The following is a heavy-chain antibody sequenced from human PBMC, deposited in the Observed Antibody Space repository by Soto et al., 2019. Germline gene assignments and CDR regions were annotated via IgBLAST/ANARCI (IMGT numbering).Heavy chain of an antibody. CDR1: GFPFSRYG. J-gene: IGHJ4*02. Sequence: QVQLVESGGGVVQPGRSLRLSCAASGFPFSRYGMHWVREAPGKGLEWVAVISYDGSNKYYADSVKCRFTISRDNSASTLYLQMNSLRPEDTALYYCVGGQYYFDYRGQGTLVTVSP. CDR2: ISYDGSNK. V-gene: IGHV3-30*03. CDR3: VGGQYYFDY. D-gene: IGHD3-10*01.